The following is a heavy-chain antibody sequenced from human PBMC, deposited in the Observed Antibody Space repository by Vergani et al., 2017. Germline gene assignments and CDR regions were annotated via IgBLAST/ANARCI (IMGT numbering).Heavy chain of an antibody. D-gene: IGHD2/OR15-2a*01. V-gene: IGHV3-9*01. CDR1: GFTFDDSA. CDR2: ISGNSGSI. Sequence: VQLVESGGGVVQPGRSLRLSCAASGFTFDDSAMHWVRQAPGKGLEWVSGISGNSGSIGYADSVHGRFTISRDNAKNSLYLQMNSLRAEDKALYSCAKGTKAILLGINWFDPWGQGTLVTVSS. J-gene: IGHJ5*02. CDR3: AKGTKAILLGINWFDP.